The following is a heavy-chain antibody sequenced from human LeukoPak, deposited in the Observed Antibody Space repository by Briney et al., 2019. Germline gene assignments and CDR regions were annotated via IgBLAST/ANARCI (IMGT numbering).Heavy chain of an antibody. V-gene: IGHV4-39*01. D-gene: IGHD3-10*01. J-gene: IGHJ5*02. Sequence: PSETLSLTCTVSGGSISSTSYHWAWIRQPPGKGLEWIATVYYTGSAYYNPSLKSRVTISVDTSKSPFSLKLTAVTTADTALYSCARYASGSYYWFDPWGQGTLVTVSS. CDR3: ARYASGSYYWFDP. CDR1: GGSISSTSYH. CDR2: VYYTGSA.